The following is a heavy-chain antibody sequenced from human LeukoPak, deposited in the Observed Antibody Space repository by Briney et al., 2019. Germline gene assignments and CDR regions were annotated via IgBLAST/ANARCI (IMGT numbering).Heavy chain of an antibody. V-gene: IGHV4-34*01. CDR3: ARLRSRPHPPTGMVRGVKDAFDI. CDR2: INHSGST. Sequence: SETLSLTCAVYGGSFSGYHWSWIRQPPGKGLEWIGEINHSGSTSYNPSLKSRVTISVDTSKNQFSLKLSSVTAADTAVYYCARLRSRPHPPTGMVRGVKDAFDIWGQGTMVTVSS. CDR1: GGSFSGYH. D-gene: IGHD3-10*01. J-gene: IGHJ3*02.